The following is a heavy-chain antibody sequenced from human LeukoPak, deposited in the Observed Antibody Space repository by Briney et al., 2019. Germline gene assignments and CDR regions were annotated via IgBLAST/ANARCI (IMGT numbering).Heavy chain of an antibody. CDR2: IYTRGTT. D-gene: IGHD5-18*01. CDR3: ARVYTVMGATTVDHYHYYMDV. V-gene: IGHV4-61*09. CDR1: GGSIRSGSYY. J-gene: IGHJ6*03. Sequence: SETLSLTCTVSGGSIRSGSYYWSWIRQPAGKGLEWIGHIYTRGTTNYNPAVKSRVTVSLDTSKNQISLKLSSVTAADTAIYYCARVYTVMGATTVDHYHYYMDVWGKGTTVTVSS.